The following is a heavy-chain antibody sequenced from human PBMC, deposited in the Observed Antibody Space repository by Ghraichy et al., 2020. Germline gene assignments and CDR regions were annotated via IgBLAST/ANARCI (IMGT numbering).Heavy chain of an antibody. CDR3: ARPYTAMVNRYYYYGMDV. CDR2: INHSGST. Sequence: SETLSLTCAVYGGSFSGYYWSWIRQPPGKGLEWIGEINHSGSTNYNPSLKSRVTISVDTSKNQFSLKLSSVTAADTAVYYCARPYTAMVNRYYYYGMDVWGQGTTVTVSS. CDR1: GGSFSGYY. J-gene: IGHJ6*02. D-gene: IGHD5-18*01. V-gene: IGHV4-34*01.